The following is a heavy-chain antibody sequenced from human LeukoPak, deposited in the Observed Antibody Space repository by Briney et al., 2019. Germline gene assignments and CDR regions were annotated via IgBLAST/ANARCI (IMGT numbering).Heavy chain of an antibody. CDR2: IYYSGST. CDR3: ATTMVRGVIHWFDP. D-gene: IGHD3-10*01. J-gene: IGHJ5*02. V-gene: IGHV4-59*08. Sequence: SETLSLTCAVYGGSFSSYYWSWIRQPPGKGLEWIGYIYYSGSTNYNPSLKSRVTISVDTSKSQFSLKLSSVTAADTAVYYCATTMVRGVIHWFDPWGQGTLVTVSS. CDR1: GGSFSSYY.